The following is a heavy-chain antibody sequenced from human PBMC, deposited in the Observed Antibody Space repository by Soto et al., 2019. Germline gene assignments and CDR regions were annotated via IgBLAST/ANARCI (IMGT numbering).Heavy chain of an antibody. J-gene: IGHJ4*02. V-gene: IGHV4-4*02. CDR1: GGSIRSNNW. CDR3: ARRHGGNLDY. CDR2: IFHSGST. Sequence: SETLSLTCAVSGGSIRSNNWWSWVRQPPGKGLEWIGEIFHSGSTNYNPSLKTRVTISVDKSKNQFSLKLSSVTAADTAVYYCARRHGGNLDYWGQGTLVTVSS. D-gene: IGHD2-15*01.